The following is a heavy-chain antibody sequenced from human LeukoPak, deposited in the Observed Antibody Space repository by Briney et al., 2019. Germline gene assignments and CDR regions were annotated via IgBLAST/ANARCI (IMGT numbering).Heavy chain of an antibody. CDR2: IWYDGSNK. CDR3: AKGGSTWYHFDY. V-gene: IGHV3-30*02. D-gene: IGHD6-13*01. CDR1: GFTFSSYA. Sequence: GGSLRLSCAASGFTFSSYAIHWVRQAPGKGLEWVAFIWYDGSNKYYADSVKGRFTIPRDNSENTLYLQMNSLRPEDTAVYYCAKGGSTWYHFDYWGQGTLVTVSS. J-gene: IGHJ4*02.